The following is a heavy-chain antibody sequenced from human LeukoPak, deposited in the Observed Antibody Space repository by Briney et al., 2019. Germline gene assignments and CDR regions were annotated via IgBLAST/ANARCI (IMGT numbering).Heavy chain of an antibody. Sequence: GGSLRLSCAASGFTFSSYAMHWVRQAPGKGLEYVSAISSNGGSTYYANSVKGRFTISRDNSKNTLYLQTGSLRAEDMAVYYCARLRYFRYMDVRGKGTTVTVSS. CDR3: ARLRYFRYMDV. J-gene: IGHJ6*03. CDR1: GFTFSSYA. V-gene: IGHV3-64*01. D-gene: IGHD3-9*01. CDR2: ISSNGGST.